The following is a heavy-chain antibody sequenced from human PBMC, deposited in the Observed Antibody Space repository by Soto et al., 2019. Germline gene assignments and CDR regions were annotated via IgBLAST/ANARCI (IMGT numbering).Heavy chain of an antibody. V-gene: IGHV4-59*08. D-gene: IGHD6-13*01. J-gene: IGHJ4*02. Sequence: QVQLQESGPGLVKPSETLSLTCTVSSGTISSYYWSWIRQPPGKGLEWIGYIYNSGSTNYNPSLKSRVTLSLDTSKNQFSLKLYSVTAADTALYYCARHTSGIPESGTLDSWGQGTLVIVSS. CDR2: IYNSGST. CDR3: ARHTSGIPESGTLDS. CDR1: SGTISSYY.